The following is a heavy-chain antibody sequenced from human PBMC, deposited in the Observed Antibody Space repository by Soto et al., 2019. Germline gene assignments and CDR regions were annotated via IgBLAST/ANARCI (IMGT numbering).Heavy chain of an antibody. D-gene: IGHD3-10*01. CDR1: GYSFTSYW. J-gene: IGHJ6*02. CDR2: IYPGDSDT. V-gene: IGHV5-51*01. Sequence: PGESLKISCKGSGYSFTSYWIGWVRQMPGKGLEWMGIIYPGDSDTRYSPSFQGQVTISADKSISTAYLQWSSLKASDTAMYYCARQYGSGSYYKVAYYYYGMDVWGQGTTVTVSS. CDR3: ARQYGSGSYYKVAYYYYGMDV.